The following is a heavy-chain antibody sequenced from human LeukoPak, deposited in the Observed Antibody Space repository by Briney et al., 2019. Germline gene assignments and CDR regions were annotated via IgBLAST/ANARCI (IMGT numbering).Heavy chain of an antibody. CDR2: INPNSGGT. Sequence: ASVKVSCRASGYTFTGYYMHWVRQAPGQGLEWMGWINPNSGGTNYAQKFQGRVTMTRDTSISTAYMELSRLRSDDTAVYYCARVRDIQWLAYYFDYWGQGTLVTVSS. V-gene: IGHV1-2*02. CDR3: ARVRDIQWLAYYFDY. CDR1: GYTFTGYY. J-gene: IGHJ4*02. D-gene: IGHD6-19*01.